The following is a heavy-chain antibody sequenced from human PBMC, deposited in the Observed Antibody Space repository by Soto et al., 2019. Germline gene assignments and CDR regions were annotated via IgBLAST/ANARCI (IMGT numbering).Heavy chain of an antibody. J-gene: IGHJ5*02. Sequence: ASVKVSCKASGYTFTGYYMHWVRQAPGQGLEWMGWINPNSGGTNYAQKFQGRVTMTRDTSISTAYMELSRLRSDDTAVYYCARLSIAAAGTFDWFDPWGHGTLVPVSS. D-gene: IGHD6-13*01. CDR3: ARLSIAAAGTFDWFDP. CDR2: INPNSGGT. V-gene: IGHV1-2*02. CDR1: GYTFTGYY.